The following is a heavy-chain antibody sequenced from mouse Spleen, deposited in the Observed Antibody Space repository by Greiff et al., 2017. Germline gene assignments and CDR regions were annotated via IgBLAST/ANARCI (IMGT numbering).Heavy chain of an antibody. Sequence: EVKLVESGAELVRPGASVKLSCTASGFNIKDDYMHWVKQRPEQGLEWIGWIDPENGDTEYASKFQGKATITADTSSNTAYLQLSSLTSEDTAVYYCTIDSSGHGFAYWGQGTLVTVSA. CDR3: TIDSSGHGFAY. J-gene: IGHJ3*01. D-gene: IGHD3-2*01. V-gene: IGHV14-4*01. CDR1: GFNIKDDY. CDR2: IDPENGDT.